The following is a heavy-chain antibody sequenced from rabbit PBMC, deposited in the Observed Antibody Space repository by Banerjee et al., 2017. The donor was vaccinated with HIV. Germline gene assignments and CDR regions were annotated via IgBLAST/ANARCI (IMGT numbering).Heavy chain of an antibody. J-gene: IGHJ4*01. CDR2: IDTSSGNT. D-gene: IGHD6-1*01. V-gene: IGHV1S40*01. Sequence: QSLEESGGDLVKPGASLTLTCKASGFDFTSTYYMCWVRQAPGKGLELIACIDTSSGNTACATWAKGRFTISKTSSTTVTLQMTSLSAADTSSYFRARGEPFSVGFSAFAIYLDLWGPGTLVSVS. CDR3: ARGEPFSVGFSAFAIYLDL. CDR1: GFDFTSTYY.